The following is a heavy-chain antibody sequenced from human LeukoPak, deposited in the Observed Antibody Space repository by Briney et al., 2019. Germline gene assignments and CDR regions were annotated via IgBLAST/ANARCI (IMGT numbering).Heavy chain of an antibody. CDR1: GGSFSGYY. V-gene: IGHV4-34*01. CDR2: INHSGRT. J-gene: IGHJ6*03. D-gene: IGHD6-19*01. Sequence: PSETLSLTCAVYGGSFSGYYWSWIRQPPGKGLEWIGEINHSGRTNYNPSLKSRVTISADTSKNQIYLKLNSVTAADTAVYYCARVGCWYSSGCLDVYYYYMDVWGKGTTVTVSS. CDR3: ARVGCWYSSGCLDVYYYYMDV.